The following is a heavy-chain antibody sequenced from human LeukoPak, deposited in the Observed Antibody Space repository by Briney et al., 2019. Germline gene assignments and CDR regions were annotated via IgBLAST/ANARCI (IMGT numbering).Heavy chain of an antibody. CDR1: GYTFTSYD. V-gene: IGHV1-8*01. CDR2: MSPNSGNT. D-gene: IGHD7-27*01. Sequence: ASVKVSCKASGYTFTSYDINWVRQATGQGLEWMGWMSPNSGNTGYAQKFQGRVTMTRNTAISTAYMELSSLRSEDTAVYFCVRTPPNWGADYWGQGTLVTVSS. CDR3: VRTPPNWGADY. J-gene: IGHJ4*02.